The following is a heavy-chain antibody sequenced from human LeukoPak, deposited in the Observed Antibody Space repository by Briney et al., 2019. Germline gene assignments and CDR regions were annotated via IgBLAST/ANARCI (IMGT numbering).Heavy chain of an antibody. CDR2: ISSSSDYI. J-gene: IGHJ4*02. D-gene: IGHD1-26*01. Sequence: GGSLRLSCAASGFTFSSYSMNWVRQAPGKGLEWVSSISSSSDYIYYADSVKGRFTISRDNAKNSLYLQMNSLRAEDTAVYYCVRPSGNYQRVGYYFDYWGQGTLVTVSS. V-gene: IGHV3-21*01. CDR1: GFTFSSYS. CDR3: VRPSGNYQRVGYYFDY.